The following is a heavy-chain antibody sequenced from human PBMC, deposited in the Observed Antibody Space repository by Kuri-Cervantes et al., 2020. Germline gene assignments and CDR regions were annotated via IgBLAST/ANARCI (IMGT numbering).Heavy chain of an antibody. J-gene: IGHJ4*02. CDR1: GFTFSSYG. V-gene: IGHV3-30*18. D-gene: IGHD4-17*01. CDR3: AKATNYGDQHFDY. Sequence: LSLTCAASGFTFSSYGMHWVRQAPGKGLEWVAVISYDGSNKYYADSVKGRFTISRDNSKNTLYLQMNRLRAEDTAVYYCAKATNYGDQHFDYWGQGTLVTVSS. CDR2: ISYDGSNK.